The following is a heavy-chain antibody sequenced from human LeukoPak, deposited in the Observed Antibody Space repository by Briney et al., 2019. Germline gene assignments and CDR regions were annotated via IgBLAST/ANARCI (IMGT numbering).Heavy chain of an antibody. Sequence: GGSLRLSCAASGFAFSRFGMHWVRQAPGKGLEWVAAIWYDGRSKYYAESVKGRFSISRDNSKNTLYLQTDSLRAEDTAVYYCARGNYDILTGYDYWGQGTLVTVSS. J-gene: IGHJ4*02. D-gene: IGHD3-9*01. V-gene: IGHV3-33*01. CDR1: GFAFSRFG. CDR3: ARGNYDILTGYDY. CDR2: IWYDGRSK.